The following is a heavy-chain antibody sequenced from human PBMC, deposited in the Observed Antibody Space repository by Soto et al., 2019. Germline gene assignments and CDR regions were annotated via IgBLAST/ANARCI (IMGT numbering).Heavy chain of an antibody. D-gene: IGHD3-3*01. CDR2: IVPNVGTV. J-gene: IGHJ4*02. CDR3: ARRDTSGFLRYFDN. Sequence: ASVKVSCKSSGCTFSSFINYPINWVRQAPGQGLEWMGGIVPNVGTVNYAQKFRGKVTITADKSTGTAYMELSSLRSEDTALYYCARRDTSGFLRYFDNWGQGTQVTVSS. V-gene: IGHV1-69*06. CDR1: GCTFSSFINYP.